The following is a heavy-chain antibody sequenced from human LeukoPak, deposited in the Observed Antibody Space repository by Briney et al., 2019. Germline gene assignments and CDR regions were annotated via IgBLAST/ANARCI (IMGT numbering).Heavy chain of an antibody. Sequence: GGPLRLSCAASGFTFSSYSMNWVRQAPGKGLEWVSYISSSSSTIYYADSVKGRFTISRDNAKNSLYLQMNSLRAEDTAVYYCARCFYDILTGYFFDYWGQGTLVTVSS. CDR3: ARCFYDILTGYFFDY. CDR2: ISSSSSTI. D-gene: IGHD3-9*01. CDR1: GFTFSSYS. J-gene: IGHJ4*02. V-gene: IGHV3-48*01.